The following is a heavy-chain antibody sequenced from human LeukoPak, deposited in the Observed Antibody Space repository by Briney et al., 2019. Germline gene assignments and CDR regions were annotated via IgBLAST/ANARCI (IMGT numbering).Heavy chain of an antibody. V-gene: IGHV1-2*02. J-gene: IGHJ4*02. D-gene: IGHD4-11*01. Sequence: ASVKVSYKASGYTFTGYYIHWVRQALGQGLEWMGWINPDSGGTNYAQKFKGRVTMTRDMSVSTAYMELSRLTSDDTAVYYCARSYTNNGGFPPYWGQGTLVTVSS. CDR3: ARSYTNNGGFPPY. CDR1: GYTFTGYY. CDR2: INPDSGGT.